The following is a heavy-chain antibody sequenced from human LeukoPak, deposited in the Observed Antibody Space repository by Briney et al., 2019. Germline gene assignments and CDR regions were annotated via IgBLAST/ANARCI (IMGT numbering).Heavy chain of an antibody. D-gene: IGHD3-22*01. CDR2: IFYSGST. Sequence: SETLSLTCTVSGGSISSSSYYWGWIRQPPGKGLEWIGNIFYSGSTYYNPSLKSRVIISVHTSKNQFSLKLSSVTAADTAVYYCAKEDISGYCHYWGQGTLVTVSS. CDR1: GGSISSSSYY. J-gene: IGHJ4*02. V-gene: IGHV4-39*07. CDR3: AKEDISGYCHY.